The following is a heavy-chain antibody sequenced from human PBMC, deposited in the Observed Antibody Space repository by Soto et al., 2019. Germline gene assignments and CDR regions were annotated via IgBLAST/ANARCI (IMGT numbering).Heavy chain of an antibody. V-gene: IGHV4-59*01. D-gene: IGHD5-12*01. CDR2: IHYNGNT. CDR3: AREGNLGRWLQPLDF. CDR1: GDSISAYS. J-gene: IGHJ4*02. Sequence: QVQLQVSGPGLVKPSDTLSLTCTVSGDSISAYSWSWVRQPPGKGLEWIGNIHYNGNTKYSPSLKSRVTMSVDTSKNHFSLRLISVTAADTAIYFCAREGNLGRWLQPLDFWGQGTLVTVSS.